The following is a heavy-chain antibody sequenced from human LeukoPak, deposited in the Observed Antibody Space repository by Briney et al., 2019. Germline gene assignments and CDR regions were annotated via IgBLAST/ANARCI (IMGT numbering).Heavy chain of an antibody. CDR2: IYTSGST. Sequence: SETLSLTCTVSGYSISSGYYWSWIRQPAGKGLEWIGRIYTSGSTNYNPSLKSRVTMSVDTSKNQFSLKLSSVTAADTAVYYCARQTYYYDSSVAFDIWGQGTMVTVSS. V-gene: IGHV4-4*07. CDR3: ARQTYYYDSSVAFDI. CDR1: GYSISSGYY. D-gene: IGHD3-22*01. J-gene: IGHJ3*02.